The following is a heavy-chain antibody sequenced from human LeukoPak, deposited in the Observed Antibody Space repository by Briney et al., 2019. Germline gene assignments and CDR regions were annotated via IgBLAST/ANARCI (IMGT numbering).Heavy chain of an antibody. CDR1: GFTFSSYA. Sequence: GGSLRLSCAASGFTFSSYAMSWVRQAPGKGLEWVSAISGSGGSTYYADSVKGRFTISRDNSKNTLYLQMNSLRAEDTAVYYCARDYLPAGNAFDIWGQGTMVTVSS. CDR2: ISGSGGST. D-gene: IGHD2/OR15-2a*01. J-gene: IGHJ3*02. V-gene: IGHV3-23*01. CDR3: ARDYLPAGNAFDI.